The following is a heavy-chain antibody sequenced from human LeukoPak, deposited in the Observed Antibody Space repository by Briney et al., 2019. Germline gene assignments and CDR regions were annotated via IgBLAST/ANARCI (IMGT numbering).Heavy chain of an antibody. CDR3: AKDALQWGDYYYYMDV. J-gene: IGHJ6*03. CDR1: GFTFSSFG. CDR2: ISGSGGTT. Sequence: GGSLRLSCAASGFTFSSFGMRWVRQAPGKGLEWVSAISGSGGTTYYADSVKGRFTISRDNSKNTLHLQMNSLRAEDTAVYYCAKDALQWGDYYYYMDVWGKGTTVTISS. V-gene: IGHV3-23*01. D-gene: IGHD3-16*01.